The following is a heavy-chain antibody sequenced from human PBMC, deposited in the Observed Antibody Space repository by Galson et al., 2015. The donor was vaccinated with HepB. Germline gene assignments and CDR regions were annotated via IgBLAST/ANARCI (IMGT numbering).Heavy chain of an antibody. J-gene: IGHJ4*02. CDR1: GFTFSGSA. D-gene: IGHD3-10*01. CDR3: TRPLWFGSRTNRDY. Sequence: SLRLSCAASGFTFSGSAMHWVRQASGKGLEWVGRIRSKANSYATAYAASVKGRFTISRDDSKNTAYLQMNSLKTEDTAVYYCTRPLWFGSRTNRDYWGQGTLVTVSS. V-gene: IGHV3-73*01. CDR2: IRSKANSYAT.